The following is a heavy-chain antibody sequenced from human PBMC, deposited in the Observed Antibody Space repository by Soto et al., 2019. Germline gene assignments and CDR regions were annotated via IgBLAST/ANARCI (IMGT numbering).Heavy chain of an antibody. Sequence: SETLSLTRAVSGGSISSGGYSWSWIRQPPGKGLEWIGYIYHSGSTYYNPSLKSRVTISVDRSKNQFSLKLSSVTAADTAVYYCARGPPLGYWGQGTLVTVSS. CDR1: GGSISSGGYS. CDR3: ARGPPLGY. CDR2: IYHSGST. V-gene: IGHV4-30-2*01. J-gene: IGHJ4*02.